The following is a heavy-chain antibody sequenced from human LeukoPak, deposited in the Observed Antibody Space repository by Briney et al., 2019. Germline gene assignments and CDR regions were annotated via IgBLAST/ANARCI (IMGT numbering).Heavy chain of an antibody. CDR2: INHSGST. Sequence: SETLSLTCAVYGGSFSGYYWSWIRQPPGKGLEWIGEINHSGSTNYNPSLKSRVTISVDTSKNQFSLKLSSVTAADTAVHYCARGNVVVPAAIEWGYYYYGMDVWGQGTTVTVSS. J-gene: IGHJ6*02. V-gene: IGHV4-34*01. CDR1: GGSFSGYY. D-gene: IGHD2-2*02. CDR3: ARGNVVVPAAIEWGYYYYGMDV.